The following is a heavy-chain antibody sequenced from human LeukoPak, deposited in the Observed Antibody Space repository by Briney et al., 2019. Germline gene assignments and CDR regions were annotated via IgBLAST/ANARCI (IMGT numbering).Heavy chain of an antibody. CDR3: ARRQVGWVTGYDGDY. J-gene: IGHJ4*02. CDR1: GGSFSGYY. D-gene: IGHD5-12*01. V-gene: IGHV4-34*01. CDR2: INHSGST. Sequence: PETLSLTCAVYGGSFSGYYWSWIRQPPGKGLEWIGEINHSGSTNYNPSLKSRVTISVDTSKNQFSLKLSSVTAADTAVYYCARRQVGWVTGYDGDYWGQGTLVTVSS.